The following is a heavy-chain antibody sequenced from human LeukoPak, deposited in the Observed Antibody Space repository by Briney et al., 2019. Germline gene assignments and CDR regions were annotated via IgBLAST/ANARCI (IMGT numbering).Heavy chain of an antibody. CDR2: IYWDDDK. J-gene: IGHJ3*02. V-gene: IGHV2-5*02. CDR3: AHSQRYSYGSFRDAFDI. Sequence: SGPTLAKPTQTLTLTCSFSGFSLRTSGVGVGWIRQPPGKALEWLALIYWDDDKRYSPSLKSRLTISKDTSKNQVVLTMTNMDPVDTATYYCAHSQRYSYGSFRDAFDIWGPGTLVTVSS. CDR1: GFSLRTSGVG. D-gene: IGHD5-18*01.